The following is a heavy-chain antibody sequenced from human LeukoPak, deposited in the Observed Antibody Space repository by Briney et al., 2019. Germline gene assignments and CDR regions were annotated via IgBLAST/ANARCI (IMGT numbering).Heavy chain of an antibody. CDR3: AIEDWGSYYCDY. CDR1: GYTFTGYY. Sequence: SVKVSCKASGYTFTGYYMHWVRLAPGQGLEWMGRINPNSGGTNYAQKFQGRVTMTRDTSISTAYMELSRLRSDDTAVYYCAIEDWGSYYCDYWGQGTLVTVSS. V-gene: IGHV1-2*06. D-gene: IGHD3/OR15-3a*01. J-gene: IGHJ4*02. CDR2: INPNSGGT.